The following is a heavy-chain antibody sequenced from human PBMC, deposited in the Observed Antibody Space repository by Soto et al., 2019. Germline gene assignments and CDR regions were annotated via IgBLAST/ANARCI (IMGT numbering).Heavy chain of an antibody. CDR1: GFSLSTPGMR. Sequence: SGPTLVNPTHTLTLTCTFSGFSLSTPGMRVSWIRQPPGKALEWLARIEWDDDKFYSTSLETRLTISKDTSKNQVVLTMTNMDPVDTATYYCARSPTGYYGMDVWGQGTTVTVSS. V-gene: IGHV2-70*04. CDR3: ARSPTGYYGMDV. CDR2: IEWDDDK. D-gene: IGHD4-17*01. J-gene: IGHJ6*02.